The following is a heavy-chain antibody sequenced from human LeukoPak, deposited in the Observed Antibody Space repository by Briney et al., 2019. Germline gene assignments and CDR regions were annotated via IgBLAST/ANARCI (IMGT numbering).Heavy chain of an antibody. Sequence: PSESLPLTCTVSGDSINDYYWTWSRQPPGKGLEWIGYIYYSGNTNYNPSLKSHVTISLDTSKNQFSLKLTSVTAADTAMYYCARRKAKTPNYFDYLGQGALVSVSS. CDR2: IYYSGNT. V-gene: IGHV4-59*08. CDR3: ARRKAKTPNYFDY. J-gene: IGHJ4*02. CDR1: GDSINDYY.